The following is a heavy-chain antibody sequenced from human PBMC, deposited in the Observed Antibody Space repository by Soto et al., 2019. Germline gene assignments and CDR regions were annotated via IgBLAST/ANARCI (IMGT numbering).Heavy chain of an antibody. D-gene: IGHD6-19*01. J-gene: IGHJ4*02. V-gene: IGHV4-59*01. Sequence: QVQLQESGPGLVKPSETLSLTCTVSGGAIRSYYWSWIRQSPGKGLEWIGYIYHSGSTNYNPSLRGRVTLSVDTSKHQFSLKLSSVTAADTAVYYCAKEGSGGSGWYDYFDYWGQGTLVTVSS. CDR2: IYHSGST. CDR1: GGAIRSYY. CDR3: AKEGSGGSGWYDYFDY.